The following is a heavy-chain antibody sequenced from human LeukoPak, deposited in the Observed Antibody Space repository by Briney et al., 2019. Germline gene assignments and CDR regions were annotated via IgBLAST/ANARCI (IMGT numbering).Heavy chain of an antibody. V-gene: IGHV3-74*01. J-gene: IGHJ4*02. CDR3: ARASGWLHPNDY. CDR2: INSDGSST. Sequence: PGGSLRLSCSASGFTFSSYWMHWVRQAPGKGLVWVSRINSDGSSTSYADSVKGRFTISRDNAKDTLYLQMNSLRAEDTAVYHCARASGWLHPNDYWGQGTLVTVSS. D-gene: IGHD5-12*01. CDR1: GFTFSSYW.